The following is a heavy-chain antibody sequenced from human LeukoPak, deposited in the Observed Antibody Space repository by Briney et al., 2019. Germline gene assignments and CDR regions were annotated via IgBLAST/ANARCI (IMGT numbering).Heavy chain of an antibody. Sequence: SETLSLTCTVSGGSISGYYWSWIRQPAGKGLEWIGRIYTSGSTNYNPSLKSRVTMSVDTSKNQFSLKLSSVTAADTAVYYCARDHGSGSYFGVPYYYYMDVWGKGTTVTVSS. J-gene: IGHJ6*03. V-gene: IGHV4-4*07. D-gene: IGHD3-10*01. CDR2: IYTSGST. CDR3: ARDHGSGSYFGVPYYYYMDV. CDR1: GGSISGYY.